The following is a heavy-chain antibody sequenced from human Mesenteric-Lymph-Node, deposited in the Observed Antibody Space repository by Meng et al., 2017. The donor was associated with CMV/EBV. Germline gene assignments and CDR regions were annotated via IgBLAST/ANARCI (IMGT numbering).Heavy chain of an antibody. CDR2: INHSGST. J-gene: IGHJ4*02. D-gene: IGHD1-1*01. Sequence: SETLSLTCAVYGGSFSGYYCSWIRQPPGKGLEWIGEINHSGSTNYNPSLKSRVTISVDTSKSQFSLKLSSVTAADTAVYYCARGWTSSHSRSYLDYWGQGTLVTVSS. V-gene: IGHV4-34*01. CDR1: GGSFSGYY. CDR3: ARGWTSSHSRSYLDY.